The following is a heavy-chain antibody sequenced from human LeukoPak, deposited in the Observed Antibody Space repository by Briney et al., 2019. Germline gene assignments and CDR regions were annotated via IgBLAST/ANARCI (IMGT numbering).Heavy chain of an antibody. CDR2: LTGSGDST. CDR3: ARDDGYSSSWYDY. D-gene: IGHD6-13*01. Sequence: GGSLRLSCAASGFTFSKFAMSWVRQAPGKGLEWVSVLTGSGDSTYYADSVKGRFTVSRDNSKNTLYIHMNSLRAEDTAVYYCARDDGYSSSWYDYWGQGTLVTVSS. CDR1: GFTFSKFA. V-gene: IGHV3-23*01. J-gene: IGHJ4*02.